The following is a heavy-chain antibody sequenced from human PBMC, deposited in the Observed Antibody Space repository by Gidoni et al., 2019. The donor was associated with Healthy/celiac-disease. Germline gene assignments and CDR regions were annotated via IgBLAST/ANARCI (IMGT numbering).Heavy chain of an antibody. D-gene: IGHD2-2*01. Sequence: QVQLQQWGAGLLKPSETLSLTCAVYGGSFSGYYWSWIRQPPGKGLEWIGEIKHSGSPTYNPSLKSRVTISVDTSKNQFSLKLSSVTASDTSVYYCARKPDIVVVPAARNWFDPWGQGTLVTVSS. CDR2: IKHSGSP. V-gene: IGHV4-34*01. CDR3: ARKPDIVVVPAARNWFDP. J-gene: IGHJ5*02. CDR1: GGSFSGYY.